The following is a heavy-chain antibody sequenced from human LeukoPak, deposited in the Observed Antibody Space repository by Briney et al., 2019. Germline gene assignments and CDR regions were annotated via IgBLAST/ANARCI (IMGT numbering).Heavy chain of an antibody. CDR1: GYSITSGYY. CDR2: VYYFGGT. J-gene: IGHJ6*03. Sequence: SETLSLTCSVPGYSITSGYYWNWIRQPPGKGLEWIGSVYYFGGTYYNPSLQSRVTISTDTSKNQFSLKLSSVTAADTAVYYCARRMGRRFGERYYYYHYMDVWGKGTTVTISS. V-gene: IGHV4-38-2*02. CDR3: ARRMGRRFGERYYYYHYMDV. D-gene: IGHD3-10*01.